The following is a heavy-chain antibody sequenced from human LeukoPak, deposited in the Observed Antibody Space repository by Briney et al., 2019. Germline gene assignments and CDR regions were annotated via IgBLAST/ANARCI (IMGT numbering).Heavy chain of an antibody. CDR3: AREGGFYRAPDY. J-gene: IGHJ4*02. D-gene: IGHD6-25*01. CDR2: VPLDGRT. CDR1: GGSVSSTIW. V-gene: IGHV4-4*02. Sequence: SETLSLTCGVSGGSVSSTIWWTWIPQPPGKGLEWIGEVPLDGRTNLNPSLKSRLTMSVDLSENHVSLTLTSVTAADTAVYYCAREGGFYRAPDYSGQGTLVTVSS.